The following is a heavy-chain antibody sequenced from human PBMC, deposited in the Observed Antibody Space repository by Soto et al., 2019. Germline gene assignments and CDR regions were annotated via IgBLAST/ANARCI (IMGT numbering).Heavy chain of an antibody. J-gene: IGHJ5*02. CDR2: ISGIGDST. Sequence: GGSLRLSCAASGSTFSSYAMSWVRQAPGKGLEWVSGISGIGDSTYYADSVKGRFTISRDNSKNTLYLQMNSLRAEDTAIYYCAMGYSYAPFDPWGQGTLVTVSS. CDR3: AMGYSYAPFDP. D-gene: IGHD5-18*01. V-gene: IGHV3-23*01. CDR1: GSTFSSYA.